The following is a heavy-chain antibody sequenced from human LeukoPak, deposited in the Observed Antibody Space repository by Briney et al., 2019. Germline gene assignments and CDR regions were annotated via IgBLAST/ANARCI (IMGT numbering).Heavy chain of an antibody. V-gene: IGHV4-59*01. CDR1: GGSFSGYY. CDR3: ARHPGGLDY. J-gene: IGHJ4*02. Sequence: SETLSLTCAVYGGSFSGYYWSWIRQPPGKGLEWIGYIYYSGSTNYNPSLESRVTISVDTSKNQFSLKLSSVTAADTAVYYCARHPGGLDYWGQGTLVTVSS. CDR2: IYYSGST. D-gene: IGHD3-10*01.